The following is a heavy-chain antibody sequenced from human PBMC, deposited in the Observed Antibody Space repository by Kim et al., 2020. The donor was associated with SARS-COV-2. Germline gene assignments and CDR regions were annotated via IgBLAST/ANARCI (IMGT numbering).Heavy chain of an antibody. CDR3: GTSSGRGWLHNH. Sequence: YYEDCVKDRCAISRDDNKNMLYLQMNSMRAEDTAVYYCGTSSGRGWLHNHWGQGTLVTVSS. J-gene: IGHJ5*02. V-gene: IGHV3-33*03. D-gene: IGHD6-19*01.